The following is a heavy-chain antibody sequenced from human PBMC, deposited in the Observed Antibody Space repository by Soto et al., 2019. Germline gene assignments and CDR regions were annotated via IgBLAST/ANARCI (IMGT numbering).Heavy chain of an antibody. Sequence: EVQLVESGGGLVQPGGSLRVSCAASGFTFRSHWIHWVRQAPGKGLEWVSRIETDGGGTSYADSVKGRFTISTDNAKNTVYLQMNGLRPEDTAVYYCATVFDLWGPGTLVTVSS. CDR2: IETDGGGT. J-gene: IGHJ5*02. CDR1: GFTFRSHW. V-gene: IGHV3-74*01. CDR3: ATVFDL.